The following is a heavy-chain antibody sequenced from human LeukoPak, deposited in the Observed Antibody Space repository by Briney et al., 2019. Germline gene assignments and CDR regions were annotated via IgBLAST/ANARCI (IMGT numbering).Heavy chain of an antibody. Sequence: GASVKVSCKASGGTFSSYAISWVQQAPGQGLEWMGGIIPIFGTANYAQKFQGRVTITTDESTSTAYMELSSLRSEDTAVYYCARSGWDSSGYYAFDYWGQGTLVTVSS. J-gene: IGHJ4*02. V-gene: IGHV1-69*05. CDR1: GGTFSSYA. CDR2: IIPIFGTA. CDR3: ARSGWDSSGYYAFDY. D-gene: IGHD3-22*01.